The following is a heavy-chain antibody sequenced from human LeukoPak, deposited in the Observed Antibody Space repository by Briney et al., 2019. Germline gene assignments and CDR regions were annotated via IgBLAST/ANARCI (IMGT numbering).Heavy chain of an antibody. D-gene: IGHD3-10*01. J-gene: IGHJ4*02. CDR3: ARATSGSYFLYY. V-gene: IGHV1-18*01. Sequence: ASVKVSCKASGYTFTSYGISWVPQAPGQGLEWMGWISAYNGNTNYAQKLQGRVTMTRDTSISTAYMEVSRLRSDDTAVYYCARATSGSYFLYYWGQGTLVTVSS. CDR2: ISAYNGNT. CDR1: GYTFTSYG.